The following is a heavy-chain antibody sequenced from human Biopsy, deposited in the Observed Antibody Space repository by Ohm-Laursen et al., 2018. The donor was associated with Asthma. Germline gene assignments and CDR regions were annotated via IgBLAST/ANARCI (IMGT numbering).Heavy chain of an antibody. CDR2: IWYDGSNK. D-gene: IGHD3-3*01. V-gene: IGHV3-33*01. CDR1: GFTFSSYG. CDR3: ARMITIFGVVSRGMDV. Sequence: SSLRLSCAASGFTFSSYGMHWVRQAPGKGLEWVAVIWYDGSNKYYADSVKGRFTISRDNSKNTLYLQMNSLRDEDTAVYYCARMITIFGVVSRGMDVWGQGTTVTVSS. J-gene: IGHJ6*02.